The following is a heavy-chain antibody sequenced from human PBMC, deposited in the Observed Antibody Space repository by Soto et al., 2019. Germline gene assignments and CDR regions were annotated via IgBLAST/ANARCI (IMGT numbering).Heavy chain of an antibody. CDR1: GGSISSSNYS. CDR2: INNSGST. J-gene: IGHJ4*02. CDR3: ARGMGYSDGWHTDY. V-gene: IGHV4-61*05. Sequence: SETLSLTCTVSGGSISSSNYSWTWIRQPPGKGLEWIGYINNSGSTNYNPSLKSRVTISLDKSKNQFSLKLSSVTAADTAVYYCARGMGYSDGWHTDYWGQGTLVTVSS. D-gene: IGHD6-19*01.